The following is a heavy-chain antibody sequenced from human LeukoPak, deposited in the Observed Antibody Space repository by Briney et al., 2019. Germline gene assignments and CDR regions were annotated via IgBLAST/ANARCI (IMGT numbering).Heavy chain of an antibody. CDR3: AKEVYYFDTSGLYSFAFDI. D-gene: IGHD3-22*01. V-gene: IGHV3-23*01. CDR1: GLTFSRYA. J-gene: IGHJ3*02. Sequence: GGSLRLSCAASGLTFSRYAMSWVRRAPGKGLEWVSAISASGGSTYYADSVKGRFTISRDNSKNTLYLQMNSLRVEDTAVYYCAKEVYYFDTSGLYSFAFDIWGQGTMVTVPS. CDR2: ISASGGST.